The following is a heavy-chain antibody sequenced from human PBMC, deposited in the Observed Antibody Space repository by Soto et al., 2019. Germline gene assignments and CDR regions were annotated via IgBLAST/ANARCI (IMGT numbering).Heavy chain of an antibody. CDR3: ARNASGRGWFDP. CDR1: GGSVKSPSHY. V-gene: IGHV4-61*03. CDR2: VYYIGTT. J-gene: IGHJ5*02. Sequence: SETLSLTCMVSGGSVKSPSHYWSWIRQSPGKGLEWIGNVYYIGTTDYNPSLENRVTLLLDRSDNHFSLQLRSVTVDDTAVYYCARNASGRGWFDPWGQGALVTVSS. D-gene: IGHD3-10*01.